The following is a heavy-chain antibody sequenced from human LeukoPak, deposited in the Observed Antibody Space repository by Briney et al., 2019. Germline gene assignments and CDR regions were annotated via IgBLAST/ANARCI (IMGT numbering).Heavy chain of an antibody. CDR3: AKAPPIAVAGRLYYYYYMDV. CDR2: ISGSGANT. J-gene: IGHJ6*03. Sequence: GGFLRLSCAASGFTFSSYAMSWVRQAPGKGLGWVSSISGSGANTYYADSVKGRFTISRVNSKNTLYLQMNSLRAEDTAVYYCAKAPPIAVAGRLYYYYYMDVWGKGTTVTVSS. D-gene: IGHD6-19*01. CDR1: GFTFSSYA. V-gene: IGHV3-23*01.